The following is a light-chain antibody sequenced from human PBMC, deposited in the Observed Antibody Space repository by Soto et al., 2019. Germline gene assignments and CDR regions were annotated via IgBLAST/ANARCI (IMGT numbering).Light chain of an antibody. CDR2: GAS. CDR3: QQYNNWSGT. V-gene: IGKV3-15*01. J-gene: IGKJ1*01. Sequence: IVFTQSPGTLSLSPGERATLSCRASQSVSSNLAWYQQKPGQAPRLLIYGASTRATGIPARFSGSGSGTEFTLTISSLQSEDFAVYYCQQYNNWSGTFGQGTKVDIK. CDR1: QSVSSN.